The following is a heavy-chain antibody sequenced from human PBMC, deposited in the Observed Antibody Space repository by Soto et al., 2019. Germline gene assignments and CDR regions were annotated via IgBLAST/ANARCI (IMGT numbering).Heavy chain of an antibody. CDR1: GFTFSYYG. D-gene: IGHD2-2*02. CDR3: AKDHXFDEFQLLYYSYYGLDV. J-gene: IGHJ6*02. V-gene: IGHV3-30*18. Sequence: GGSLRLSCAASGFTFSYYGMHWVRQAPGKGLEWVAVISYDSTNKYYGDSVKGRFTISRDNSKNTLYLQMNSLRAEDRAVYYCAKDHXFDEFQLLYYSYYGLDVWGQGTTVTVSS. CDR2: ISYDSTNK.